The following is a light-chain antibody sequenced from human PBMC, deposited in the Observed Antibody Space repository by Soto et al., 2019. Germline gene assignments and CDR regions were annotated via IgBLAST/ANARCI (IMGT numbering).Light chain of an antibody. CDR2: EGS. Sequence: QSALTQPASVSGSPGQSITISCTGTSSDVGSYNLVSWYQQHPGKAPKLMIYEGSKRPSGVSNRFSGSKSGNTASLTISGLQAEGEADYYCCSYAGSSALLFGGGTKLTVL. J-gene: IGLJ2*01. CDR3: CSYAGSSALL. CDR1: SSDVGSYNL. V-gene: IGLV2-23*01.